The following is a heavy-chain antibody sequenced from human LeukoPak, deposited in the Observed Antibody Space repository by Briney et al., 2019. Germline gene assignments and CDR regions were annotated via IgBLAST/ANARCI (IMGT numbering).Heavy chain of an antibody. J-gene: IGHJ4*02. CDR1: GYTFTGYY. D-gene: IGHD5-12*01. Sequence: ASVKVSCKASGYTFTGYYMHWVRQAPGQGLEWMGWINPNSGGTNYAQKFQGRVTMTRDTSISTAYMELSRLGSDDTAVYYCARVGRYSGYDLDYWGQGTLVTVSS. V-gene: IGHV1-2*02. CDR2: INPNSGGT. CDR3: ARVGRYSGYDLDY.